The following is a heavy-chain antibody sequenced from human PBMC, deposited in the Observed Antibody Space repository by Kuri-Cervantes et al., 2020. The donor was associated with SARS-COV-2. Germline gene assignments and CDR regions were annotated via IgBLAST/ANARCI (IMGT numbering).Heavy chain of an antibody. CDR3: ARGGDIVVVPAAASGVTYYYYGMDV. CDR2: INPSGGST. CDR1: GYTFTSYY. Sequence: ASVKVSCKASGYTFTSYYMHWVRQAPGQGLEWMGIINPSGGSTSYAQKFQGRVTMTRDTSTSTVYMELSRLRSDDTAVYYCARGGDIVVVPAAASGVTYYYYGMDVWGQGTTVTVSS. D-gene: IGHD2-2*01. V-gene: IGHV1-46*01. J-gene: IGHJ6*02.